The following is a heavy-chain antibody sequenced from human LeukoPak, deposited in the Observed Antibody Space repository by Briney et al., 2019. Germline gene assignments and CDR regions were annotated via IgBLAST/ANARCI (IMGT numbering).Heavy chain of an antibody. CDR1: GYTFTGYY. J-gene: IGHJ4*02. D-gene: IGHD4-11*01. CDR2: INPNSGGT. CDR3: ARNSNYGYYFDY. Sequence: GASVKVSCKASGYTFTGYYMHWVRQAPGQGLEWMGWINPNSGGTNYAQKLQGRVTMTTDTSTSTAYMELRSLRSDDTAVYYCARNSNYGYYFDYWGQGTLVTVSS. V-gene: IGHV1-2*02.